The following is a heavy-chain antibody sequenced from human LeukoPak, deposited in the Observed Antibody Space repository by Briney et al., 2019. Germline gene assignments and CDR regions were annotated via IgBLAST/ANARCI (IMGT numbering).Heavy chain of an antibody. CDR1: GYTFTGYY. J-gene: IGHJ5*02. D-gene: IGHD3-9*01. CDR3: ARHNDILTGYNWFDP. Sequence: ASVKVSCKASGYTFTGYYMHWVRQAPGQGLEWMGWINPNSGGTNYAQKFQGRVTMTRDTSISTAYMELSRLRSDDTAVYYCARHNDILTGYNWFDPWGQGTLVTVSS. CDR2: INPNSGGT. V-gene: IGHV1-2*02.